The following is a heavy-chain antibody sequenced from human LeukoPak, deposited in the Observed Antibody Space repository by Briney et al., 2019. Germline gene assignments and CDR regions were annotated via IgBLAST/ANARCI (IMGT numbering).Heavy chain of an antibody. J-gene: IGHJ6*03. V-gene: IGHV3-74*01. CDR2: INSDGSST. CDR1: GFTFLNYE. Sequence: PGGSLRLSCAASGFTFLNYEMNWVRQAPGKGLVWVSRINSDGSSTSYADSVKGRFTISRDNAKNTLYLQMNSLRAEGTAVYYCARVNDLRYFDWLPDYYYYYMDVWGKGTTVTVSS. CDR3: ARVNDLRYFDWLPDYYYYYMDV. D-gene: IGHD3-9*01.